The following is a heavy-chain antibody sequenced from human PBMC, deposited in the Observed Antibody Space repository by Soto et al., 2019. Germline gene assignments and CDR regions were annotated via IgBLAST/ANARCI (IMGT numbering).Heavy chain of an antibody. CDR1: CFIFPNAG. CDR3: TAFMGAFRD. D-gene: IGHD1-26*01. Sequence: EVQLVESGGDGVPWGVSYRLPCAAWCFIFPNAGKKWLRRSRGRGLEWVGRIGASTDGGATEYAASVKGRFTISRDDSINAVYLQMKSLNTEDTAVYYCTAFMGAFRDWGQGTLVIVSS. V-gene: IGHV3-15*07. CDR2: IGASTDGGAT. J-gene: IGHJ4*02.